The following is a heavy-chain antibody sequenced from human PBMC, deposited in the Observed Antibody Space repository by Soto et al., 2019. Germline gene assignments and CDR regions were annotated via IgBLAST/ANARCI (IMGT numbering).Heavy chain of an antibody. CDR3: RTQTQGELIPGPVXGQGESTLERRVVVGRLKMTDVAKPLQALL. CDR2: INPNSGGT. V-gene: IGHV1-2*02. CDR1: GYTFTGYY. J-gene: IGHJ2*01. D-gene: IGHD2-2*01. Sequence: ASVKVSCKASGYTFTGYYMHWVRQAPGQGLEWMGWINPNSGGTNYAQKFQGRVTMTRDTSISTAYMELXRLRSDGLVRGGHRTQTQGELIPGPVXGQGESTLERRVVVGRLKMTDVAKPLQALLWG.